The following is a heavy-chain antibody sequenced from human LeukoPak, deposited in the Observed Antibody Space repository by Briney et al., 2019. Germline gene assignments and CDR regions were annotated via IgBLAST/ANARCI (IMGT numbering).Heavy chain of an antibody. CDR1: GGSFSGDY. D-gene: IGHD2-2*01. CDR2: INHSGST. Sequence: SETPSLTCAVYGGSFSGDYWSWIRQPPGKGLEWTGEINHSGSTNYNPSLKSRVTISVDTSKNQFSLKLSSVTAADTAVYYCARSYAHDYWGQGTLVTVSS. CDR3: ARSYAHDY. J-gene: IGHJ4*02. V-gene: IGHV4-34*01.